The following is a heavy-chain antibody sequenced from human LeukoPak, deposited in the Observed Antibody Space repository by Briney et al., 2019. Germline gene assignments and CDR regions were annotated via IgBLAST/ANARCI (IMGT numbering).Heavy chain of an antibody. J-gene: IGHJ3*02. CDR1: GGSISSYY. V-gene: IGHV4-59*08. D-gene: IGHD3-22*01. CDR2: IYNSGST. Sequence: SETLFLTCTVSGGSISSYYWSWIRQPPGKGLEWIGYIYNSGSTNYNPSLKSRVTISVDTSKNQFSLKLSSVTAADTAVYYCARHVDYYDSSGYNWYAFDIWGQGTMVTVSS. CDR3: ARHVDYYDSSGYNWYAFDI.